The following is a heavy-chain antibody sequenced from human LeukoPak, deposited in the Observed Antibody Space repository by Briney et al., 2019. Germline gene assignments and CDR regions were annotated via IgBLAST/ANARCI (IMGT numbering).Heavy chain of an antibody. CDR1: GYIFTLYY. J-gene: IGHJ5*02. V-gene: IGHV1-46*01. CDR3: ARGYCSSTSCYAWFDP. D-gene: IGHD2-2*01. Sequence: GASVKVSCKASGYIFTLYYMHWGREAPGQGLEWMGTINPRGGSTHYAQRFQGRVTMTRDTSTSTVYMELSSLRSEDTAVYYCARGYCSSTSCYAWFDPWGQGTLVTVSS. CDR2: INPRGGST.